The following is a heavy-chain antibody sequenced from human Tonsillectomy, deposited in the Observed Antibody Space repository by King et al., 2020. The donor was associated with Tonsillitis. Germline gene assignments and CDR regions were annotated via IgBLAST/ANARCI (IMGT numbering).Heavy chain of an antibody. D-gene: IGHD3-22*01. CDR1: GFTFSNYG. CDR2: ISDDESNK. Sequence: VQLVESGGGVVQPGRSLRLSCAASGFTFSNYGMHWVRQAPGKGLEWVAVISDDESNKFYADSVEGRFTISRDNSKNTMYLQMNRLRAEDTAVYYCARRARYYDSSGYSYWFAPWGQGTLVTVSS. CDR3: ARRARYYDSSGYSYWFAP. J-gene: IGHJ5*02. V-gene: IGHV3-33*05.